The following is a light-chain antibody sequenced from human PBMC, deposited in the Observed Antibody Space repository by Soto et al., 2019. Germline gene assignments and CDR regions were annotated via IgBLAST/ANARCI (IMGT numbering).Light chain of an antibody. CDR1: QSLLHSNGYNY. CDR2: LGS. Sequence: DIVMTQSPLSLPVTPGEPASISCRSSQSLLHSNGYNYLDWYLQKPGQSPQLLIYLGSNRASGVPDRLSGSGSGTDFTLKISRVEAEDVGLYYCMQALQAPYTFGQGTKVDIX. J-gene: IGKJ2*01. CDR3: MQALQAPYT. V-gene: IGKV2-28*01.